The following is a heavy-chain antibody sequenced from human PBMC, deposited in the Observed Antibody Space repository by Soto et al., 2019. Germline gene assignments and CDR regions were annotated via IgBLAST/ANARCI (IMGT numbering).Heavy chain of an antibody. J-gene: IGHJ6*03. D-gene: IGHD2-2*01. CDR2: ISSSSSYI. V-gene: IGHV3-21*01. CDR3: ARVSDIVVVPAAGYYMDV. CDR1: GFTFSSYS. Sequence: GGSLRLSCAASGFTFSSYSMNWVRQAPGKGLEWVSSISSSSSYIYYADSVKGRFTISRDNAKNSLYLQMNSLRAEDTAVYYCARVSDIVVVPAAGYYMDVWGKGTTVTVSS.